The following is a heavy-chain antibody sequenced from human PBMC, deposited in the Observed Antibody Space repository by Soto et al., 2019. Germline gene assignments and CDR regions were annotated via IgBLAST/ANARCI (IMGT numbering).Heavy chain of an antibody. CDR2: IIPIFGTA. V-gene: IGHV1-69*06. D-gene: IGHD1-7*01. CDR3: ARGGNNWNYAYYYYGMDV. J-gene: IGHJ6*02. Sequence: QVQLVQSGAEVKKPGSSVEVSCKASGGTFSSYAISWVRQAPGQGLEWMGGIIPIFGTANYAQKFQGRVTITADKSTSTAYMELSSLRSEDTAVYYCARGGNNWNYAYYYYGMDVWGQGTTVTVSS. CDR1: GGTFSSYA.